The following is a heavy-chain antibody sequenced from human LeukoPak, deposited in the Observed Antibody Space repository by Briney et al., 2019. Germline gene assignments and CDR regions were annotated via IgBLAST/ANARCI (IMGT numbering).Heavy chain of an antibody. J-gene: IGHJ4*02. CDR1: GFTFDDYA. D-gene: IGHD1-26*01. CDR3: AKDTTSGSYYTWYYFDY. Sequence: GGSLRLSCAASGFTFDDYAMHWVRQAPGKGLEWVSGISWNSGSIGYADSVKGRFTISRDNAKNSLYLQMNSLRVEDMALYYCAKDTTSGSYYTWYYFDYWGQGTLVTVSS. V-gene: IGHV3-9*03. CDR2: ISWNSGSI.